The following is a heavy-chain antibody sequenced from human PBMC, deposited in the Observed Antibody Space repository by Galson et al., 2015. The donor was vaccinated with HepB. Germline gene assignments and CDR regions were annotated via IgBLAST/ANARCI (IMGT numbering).Heavy chain of an antibody. V-gene: IGHV3-30-3*01. CDR2: ISYDGSNK. J-gene: IGHJ4*02. Sequence: SLRLSCAASGFTFSSYAMHWVRQAPGKGLEWVAVISYDGSNKYYADSVKGRFTISRDNSKNTLYLQINSLRAEDTAVYYCARDQAGRGGFDYWGQGTLVTVSS. CDR3: ARDQAGRGGFDY. D-gene: IGHD6-19*01. CDR1: GFTFSSYA.